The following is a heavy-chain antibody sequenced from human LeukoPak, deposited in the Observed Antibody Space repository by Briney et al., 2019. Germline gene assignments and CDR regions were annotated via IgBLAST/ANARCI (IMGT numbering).Heavy chain of an antibody. Sequence: PSETLSLTCTVSGGSISSYYWSWIRQPPGKGLEWIGYIYYSGSTNYNPSLKSRVTISVDTSKNQFSLKLSSVTTADTAVYYCARVGWIQLNYYYYGMDVWGQGTTVTVSS. J-gene: IGHJ6*02. D-gene: IGHD5-18*01. CDR1: GGSISSYY. CDR2: IYYSGST. CDR3: ARVGWIQLNYYYYGMDV. V-gene: IGHV4-59*12.